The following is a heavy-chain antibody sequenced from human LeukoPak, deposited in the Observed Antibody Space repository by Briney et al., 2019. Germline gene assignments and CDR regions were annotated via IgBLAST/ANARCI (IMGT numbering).Heavy chain of an antibody. J-gene: IGHJ4*02. D-gene: IGHD1-26*01. Sequence: GGSLRLSCAASGLTFSSYWMSWVRQAPGKGLEWVANIKQDGSEKYYADSVKGRFTISRDNSKNTLYLQMNSLRAEDTAVYYCARVQWELLYPDYWGQGTLVTVSS. CDR1: GLTFSSYW. CDR2: IKQDGSEK. CDR3: ARVQWELLYPDY. V-gene: IGHV3-7*01.